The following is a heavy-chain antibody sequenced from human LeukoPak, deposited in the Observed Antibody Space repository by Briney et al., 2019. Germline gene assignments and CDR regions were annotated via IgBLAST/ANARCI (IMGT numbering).Heavy chain of an antibody. CDR2: IWSDGSYK. CDR3: ARDFSLQLFDY. Sequence: GGSLRLSCAASGFPFSSYGFHWVRQAPGKGLEWVAVIWSDGSYKYYADSVKGRFTISRDDSKNTLYLQMNSLRAEDTAVYYCARDFSLQLFDYWGQGTLVTVFS. CDR1: GFPFSSYG. D-gene: IGHD5-24*01. V-gene: IGHV3-33*01. J-gene: IGHJ4*02.